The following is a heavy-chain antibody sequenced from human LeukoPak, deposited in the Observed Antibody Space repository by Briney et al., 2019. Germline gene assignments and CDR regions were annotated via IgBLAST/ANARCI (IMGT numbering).Heavy chain of an antibody. CDR2: IGTAGDT. Sequence: GGSLRLSCAASGFTFSSYDMHWVRQATGKGLEWVSAIGTAGDTYYPGSVKGRFTISRENAKNSLYLQMNSLRAGDTAVYYRARGCSSTSCQDYYYYYGMDVWGQGTTVTVSS. V-gene: IGHV3-13*01. CDR1: GFTFSSYD. D-gene: IGHD2-2*01. CDR3: ARGCSSTSCQDYYYYYGMDV. J-gene: IGHJ6*02.